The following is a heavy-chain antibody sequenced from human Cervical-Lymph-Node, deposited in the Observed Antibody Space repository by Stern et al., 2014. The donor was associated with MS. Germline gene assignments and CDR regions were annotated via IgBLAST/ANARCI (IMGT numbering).Heavy chain of an antibody. Sequence: VQLVESGPGLVKPSETLSLTCTVSGGSISSSSYHWGWLRQPPGKGLEGIGNIYYTGSTYYNSSLQSRVTISIDRSKNQFALKLSLGTAADTAVYYCARYDFWSHKHFDFWGQGTLVTVSS. J-gene: IGHJ4*02. CDR3: ARYDFWSHKHFDF. CDR2: IYYTGST. D-gene: IGHD3-3*01. V-gene: IGHV4-39*01. CDR1: GGSISSSSYH.